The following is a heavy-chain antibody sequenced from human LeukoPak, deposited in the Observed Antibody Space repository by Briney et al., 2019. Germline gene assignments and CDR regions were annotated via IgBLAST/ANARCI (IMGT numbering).Heavy chain of an antibody. J-gene: IGHJ4*02. Sequence: SETLSLTCTVSGGSISSGDYYWSWIRQPPGKGLEWIGSIYYSGGTYYNPSLKSRVTISVDTSKNQFSLKLSSVTAADTAVYYCARQTNYYDILTGYSTLDYFDYWGQGTLVTVSS. CDR2: IYYSGGT. CDR3: ARQTNYYDILTGYSTLDYFDY. V-gene: IGHV4-39*01. D-gene: IGHD3-9*01. CDR1: GGSISSGDYY.